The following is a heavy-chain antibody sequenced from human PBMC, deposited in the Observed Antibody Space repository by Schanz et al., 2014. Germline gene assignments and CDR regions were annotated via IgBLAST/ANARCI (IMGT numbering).Heavy chain of an antibody. J-gene: IGHJ6*02. V-gene: IGHV4-34*01. CDR2: INHSGST. CDR3: AREVGDYGMDV. CDR1: GGSFSGYY. Sequence: QVQLQQWGAGLLKPSETLSLTCAVYGGSFSGYYWSWIRQPPGKGLEWIGEINHSGSTNYNPSLKSRVTVSVDTSKNQFSLKLTSVTAADTAVYYCAREVGDYGMDVWGQGATVTVSS. D-gene: IGHD1-26*01.